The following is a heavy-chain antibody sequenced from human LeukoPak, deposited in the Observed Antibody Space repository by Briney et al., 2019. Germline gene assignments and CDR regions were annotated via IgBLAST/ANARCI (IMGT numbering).Heavy chain of an antibody. CDR2: IYRSGST. J-gene: IGHJ4*02. CDR1: GGSISSSSYY. V-gene: IGHV4-39*07. Sequence: SETLSLTCIVSGGSISSSSYYWGWIRQPPGKGLEWIGEIYRSGSTNYNPSLKSRVTISLDKSKNQFSLRLSSVTAADTAVYYCARYRGASGYHFDYWGQGTLVTVSS. D-gene: IGHD5-12*01. CDR3: ARYRGASGYHFDY.